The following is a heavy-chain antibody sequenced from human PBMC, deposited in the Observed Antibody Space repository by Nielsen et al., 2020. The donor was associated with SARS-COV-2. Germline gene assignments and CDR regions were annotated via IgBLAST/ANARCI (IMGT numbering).Heavy chain of an antibody. CDR1: GFTFSSYS. Sequence: GESLKISCAASGFTFSSYSMNWVRRAPGKGLEWVSYISSSSTIYYADSVKGRFTISRDNAKNSLYLQMNSLRDEDTAVYYCARDPPKYSSSSEGDFDYWGQGTLVTVSS. CDR3: ARDPPKYSSSSEGDFDY. CDR2: ISSSSTI. V-gene: IGHV3-48*02. D-gene: IGHD6-6*01. J-gene: IGHJ4*02.